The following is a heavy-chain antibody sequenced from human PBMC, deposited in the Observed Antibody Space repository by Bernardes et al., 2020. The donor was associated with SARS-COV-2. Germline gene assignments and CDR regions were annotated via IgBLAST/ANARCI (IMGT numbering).Heavy chain of an antibody. CDR3: VRTRYSYSGLDV. CDR2: NYFSGSA. J-gene: IGHJ6*02. CDR1: GVSVNSGTYY. V-gene: IGHV4-61*01. Sequence: SETLSLTCTVSGVSVNSGTYYWSWIRQPPGKGLEWIAYNYFSGSANYNPSLKSRVTISVDKSKNQFSLNLKSVTAADAAVYYCVRTRYSYSGLDVWGQGTTVTVSS.